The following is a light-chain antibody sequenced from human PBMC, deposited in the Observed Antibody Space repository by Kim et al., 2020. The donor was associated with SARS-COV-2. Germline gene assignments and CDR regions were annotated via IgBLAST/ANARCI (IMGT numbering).Light chain of an antibody. J-gene: IGLJ1*01. CDR1: TLHEKQ. CDR2: KDN. CDR3: QSADGSGTYV. V-gene: IGLV3-25*03. Sequence: VSQGQTARITGSGDTLHEKQTYWYQQKSGQAPLLVIYKDNERPSGIPGRFSGSSSGTTVTLTISGVQAEDDADYYCQSADGSGTYVFGTGTKVTVL.